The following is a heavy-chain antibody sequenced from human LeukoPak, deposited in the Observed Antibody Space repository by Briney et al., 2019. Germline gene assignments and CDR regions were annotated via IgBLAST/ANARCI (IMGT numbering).Heavy chain of an antibody. CDR1: GFTFSSYG. D-gene: IGHD3-10*01. V-gene: IGHV3-30*02. CDR3: AKGGGSGSVPGVDYYYYYMDV. J-gene: IGHJ6*03. CDR2: IRYDGSNK. Sequence: GGSLRLSCAASGFTFSSYGMHWVRQAPGKGLEWVAFIRYDGSNKYYADSVKGRFTISRDNSKNTLYLQMNSLRAEDTAVYYCAKGGGSGSVPGVDYYYYYMDVWGKGTTVTISS.